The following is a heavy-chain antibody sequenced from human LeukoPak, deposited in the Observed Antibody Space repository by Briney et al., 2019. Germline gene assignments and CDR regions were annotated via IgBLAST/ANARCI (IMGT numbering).Heavy chain of an antibody. CDR3: ARRGIQLWPHDDY. CDR1: GFTFSGYG. V-gene: IGHV3-48*03. Sequence: PGGSLRLSCTVSGFTFSGYGMNWVRQAPGKGLEWVSYISSSGSTIFYADSVKGRFTISRDNAKNSLYLQMNSLRAEDTAVYYCARRGIQLWPHDDYWGQGTLVTVSS. D-gene: IGHD5-18*01. CDR2: ISSSGSTI. J-gene: IGHJ4*02.